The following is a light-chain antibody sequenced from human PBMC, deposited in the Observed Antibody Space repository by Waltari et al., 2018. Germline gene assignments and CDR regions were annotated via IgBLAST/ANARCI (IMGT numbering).Light chain of an antibody. CDR2: DAS. CDR3: QQYNNWPPLT. J-gene: IGKJ4*01. V-gene: IGKV3D-15*01. Sequence: VMTQSPATLFVSPGEGATLSCRASQSISRHVAWYHQKSGQAPRPLIFDASARATGIPARFSGSGSGTEFTLTISSLQSEDVGVYYCQQYNNWPPLTFGGGTKVEIK. CDR1: QSISRH.